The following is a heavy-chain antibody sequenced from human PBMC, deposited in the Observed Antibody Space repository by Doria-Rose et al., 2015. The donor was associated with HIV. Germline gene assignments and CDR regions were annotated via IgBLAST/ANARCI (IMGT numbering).Heavy chain of an antibody. D-gene: IGHD6-13*01. Sequence: QVTLKESGPVLVKPTETLTLTCTVSGVSLSSPGMGVSWIRQPPGKALEWLANIFSGDERSYTTSLESRLTISRGTSTSQVVLTMTDMDPVDTATYYCARIKSSRWYHKYYLDFWGQGTLVIVSA. CDR1: GVSLSSPGMG. J-gene: IGHJ4*02. CDR3: ARIKSSRWYHKYYLDF. V-gene: IGHV2-26*01. CDR2: IFSGDER.